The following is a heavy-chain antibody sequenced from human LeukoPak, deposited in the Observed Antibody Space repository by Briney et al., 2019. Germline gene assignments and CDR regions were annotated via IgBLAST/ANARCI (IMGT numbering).Heavy chain of an antibody. V-gene: IGHV3-21*01. Sequence: GGSLRLSCAASGFTFSSYSMNWVRQAPGKGLEWVSSISSSSSYIYYADSVKGRFTISRDNAKNPLYLQMNSLRAEDTAVYYCARDHPLRYCSSTSCYTDLYYYGMDVWGQGTTVTVSS. D-gene: IGHD2-2*02. CDR1: GFTFSSYS. J-gene: IGHJ6*02. CDR3: ARDHPLRYCSSTSCYTDLYYYGMDV. CDR2: ISSSSSYI.